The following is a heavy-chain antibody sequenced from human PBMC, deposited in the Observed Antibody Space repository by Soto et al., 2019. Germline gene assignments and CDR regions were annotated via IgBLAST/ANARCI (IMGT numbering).Heavy chain of an antibody. V-gene: IGHV3-53*01. CDR3: AKDSGLPRFGTLIHALDL. Sequence: EVQLVESGGGLIQSGGSLRLSCAASGFTVSSNYMNWVRQAPGKGLEWVSVIYSDNKTYYADSVKGRFTISRDTSSNTLYLQLNSLRDDDAAMYYCAKDSGLPRFGTLIHALDLWGQGTMVTVSS. CDR2: IYSDNKT. D-gene: IGHD3-10*01. J-gene: IGHJ3*01. CDR1: GFTVSSNY.